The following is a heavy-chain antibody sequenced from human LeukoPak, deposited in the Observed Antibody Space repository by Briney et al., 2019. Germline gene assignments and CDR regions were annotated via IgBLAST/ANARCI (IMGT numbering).Heavy chain of an antibody. CDR1: GYSIISGYY. D-gene: IGHD6-19*01. CDR2: IYHSGST. Sequence: SETLSLTCAVSGYSIISGYYWGWIRQPPGKGLEWIGSIYHSGSTYYNPSLKSRVTISVDTSKNQFSLKLSSVTAADTAVYYCARDSSGRYKDYLGQGTLVTVSS. J-gene: IGHJ4*02. V-gene: IGHV4-38-2*02. CDR3: ARDSSGRYKDY.